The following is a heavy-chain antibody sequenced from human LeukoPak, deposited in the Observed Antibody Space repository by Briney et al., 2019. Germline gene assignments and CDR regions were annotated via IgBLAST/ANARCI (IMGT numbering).Heavy chain of an antibody. Sequence: PGGSLRLSCAASGFTFSSYSMNWVRQAPGKGLEWVSSISSSSSYIYYADSVKGRFTISRDNAKNSLYLQMNSLRAEDTAVYYCARDGLVTYSGSYGYYYYYMDVWGKGTTVTISS. D-gene: IGHD1-26*01. J-gene: IGHJ6*03. CDR2: ISSSSSYI. CDR3: ARDGLVTYSGSYGYYYYYMDV. CDR1: GFTFSSYS. V-gene: IGHV3-21*01.